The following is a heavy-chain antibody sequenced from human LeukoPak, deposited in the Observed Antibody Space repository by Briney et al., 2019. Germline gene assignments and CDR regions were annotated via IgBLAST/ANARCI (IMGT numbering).Heavy chain of an antibody. Sequence: SETLSLTCTVSGGSISSSSYCWGWIRQPPGKGLEWIGSIYYSGSTYYNPSLKSRVTISVDTSKNQFSLKLSSVTAADTAVYYCARQKELVGATIDYWGQGTLVTVSS. CDR2: IYYSGST. CDR3: ARQKELVGATIDY. CDR1: GGSISSSSYC. V-gene: IGHV4-39*01. J-gene: IGHJ4*02. D-gene: IGHD1-26*01.